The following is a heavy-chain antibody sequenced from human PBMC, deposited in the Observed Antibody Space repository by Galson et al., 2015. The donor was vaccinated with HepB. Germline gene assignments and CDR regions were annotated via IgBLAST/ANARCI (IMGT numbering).Heavy chain of an antibody. CDR1: GYTLTELS. J-gene: IGHJ4*02. CDR2: FDPEDGET. D-gene: IGHD3-10*01. CDR3: ATKRIWFGEFDY. Sequence: SCKVSGYTLTELSMHWVRQAPGKGLEWMGGFDPEDGETIYAQKFQGRVTMTEDTSTDTAYMELSSLRSEDTAVYYCATKRIWFGEFDYWGQGTLVTVSS. V-gene: IGHV1-24*01.